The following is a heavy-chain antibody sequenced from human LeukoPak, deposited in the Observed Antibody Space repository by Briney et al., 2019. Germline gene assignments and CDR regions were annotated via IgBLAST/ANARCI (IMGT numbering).Heavy chain of an antibody. D-gene: IGHD6-13*01. V-gene: IGHV3-74*01. CDR2: IKSDGSGT. CDR3: TRGAIGAPGPIDY. J-gene: IGHJ4*02. CDR1: GFIFSDYW. Sequence: GGSLRLSCAASGFIFSDYWMHWVRQAPGKGLVWVSRIKSDGSGTNYADSVKGRFTISRDNAKNTLYLQMNSLRAEDTAVYYCTRGAIGAPGPIDYWGQGTLVTVSS.